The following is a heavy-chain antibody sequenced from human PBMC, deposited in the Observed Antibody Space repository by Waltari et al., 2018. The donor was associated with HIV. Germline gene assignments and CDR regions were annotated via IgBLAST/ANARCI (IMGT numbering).Heavy chain of an antibody. CDR2: LYSGGTP. Sequence: EVQLVETGGDLTQPGGSLRLSCAASGFTVSTNYMGWVRRAPGKGLEWVAFLYSGGTPYYADSVKGLFTFSRDSSENTVHLQMNSLTVEDTAVYYCTRGPPSGYWYFDLWGRGTLVTVSS. V-gene: IGHV3-53*02. CDR1: GFTVSTNY. CDR3: TRGPPSGYWYFDL. J-gene: IGHJ2*01. D-gene: IGHD3-10*01.